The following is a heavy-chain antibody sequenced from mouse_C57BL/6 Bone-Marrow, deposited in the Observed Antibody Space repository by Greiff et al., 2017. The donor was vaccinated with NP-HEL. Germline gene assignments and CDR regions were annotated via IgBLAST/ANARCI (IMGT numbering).Heavy chain of an antibody. Sequence: ESGPGLVKPSQSLSLTCSVTGYSITSGYYWNWIRQFPGNKLEWMGYISYDGSNNYNPSLKNRISITRDTSKNQFFLKLNSVTTEDTATYYCASGGWLLPRFAYWGQGTLVTVSA. V-gene: IGHV3-6*01. J-gene: IGHJ3*01. CDR2: ISYDGSN. D-gene: IGHD2-3*01. CDR1: GYSITSGYY. CDR3: ASGGWLLPRFAY.